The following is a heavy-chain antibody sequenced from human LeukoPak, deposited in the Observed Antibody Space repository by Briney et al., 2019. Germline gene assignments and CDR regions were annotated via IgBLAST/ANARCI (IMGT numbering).Heavy chain of an antibody. Sequence: QSGRSLRLSCTASGFTFDNDAMSWFRQAPGKGLEWVGFIRSKIYGGTTEYAAFVKGRFTISRDDSKSMAYLQMTSLKSEDTAVYYCVRYSGDADYWGQGTLVTVSS. J-gene: IGHJ4*02. CDR1: GFTFDNDA. D-gene: IGHD5-12*01. CDR3: VRYSGDADY. CDR2: IRSKIYGGTT. V-gene: IGHV3-49*03.